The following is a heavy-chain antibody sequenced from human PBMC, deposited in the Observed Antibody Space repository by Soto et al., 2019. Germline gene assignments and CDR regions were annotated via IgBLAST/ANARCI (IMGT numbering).Heavy chain of an antibody. CDR3: ARGRRDYGGAWGDY. D-gene: IGHD4-17*01. Sequence: QVQLVESGGGVVQPGRSLRLSCAASGFTFSSYAMHWVRQAPGKGLEWVAVISYDGSNKYYADSVKGRFTISRDNSKNTLYLQMNSLRAEDTAVYYCARGRRDYGGAWGDYWGQGTLVTVSS. CDR2: ISYDGSNK. J-gene: IGHJ4*02. CDR1: GFTFSSYA. V-gene: IGHV3-30-3*01.